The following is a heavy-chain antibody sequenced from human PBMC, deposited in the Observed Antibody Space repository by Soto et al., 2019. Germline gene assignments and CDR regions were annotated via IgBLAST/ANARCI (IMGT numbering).Heavy chain of an antibody. D-gene: IGHD3-3*01. Sequence: GESLKISCKGSGYSFTSYWISWVRQMPGKGLEWMGRIDPSDSYTNYSPSFQGHVTISADKSISTACLQWSSLKASDTAMYYCARRYYDFWSGLDAFEIWGQGTMVTVSS. CDR1: GYSFTSYW. CDR2: IDPSDSYT. J-gene: IGHJ3*02. CDR3: ARRYYDFWSGLDAFEI. V-gene: IGHV5-10-1*01.